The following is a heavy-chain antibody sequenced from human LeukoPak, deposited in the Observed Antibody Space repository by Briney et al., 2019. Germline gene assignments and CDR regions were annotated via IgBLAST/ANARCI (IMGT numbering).Heavy chain of an antibody. V-gene: IGHV3-30*02. J-gene: IGHJ6*03. D-gene: IGHD1-26*01. CDR2: IRYDGSNK. CDR1: GFTFSSYG. CDR3: AKDCDQWEHYYYYYMDV. Sequence: GGSLRLSCAASGFTFSSYGMHWVRQAPGKGLEWVAFIRYDGSNKYYADSVKGRFTISRDNSKNTLYLQMNSLRAEDTAVYYCAKDCDQWEHYYYYYMDVWGKGTTVTVSS.